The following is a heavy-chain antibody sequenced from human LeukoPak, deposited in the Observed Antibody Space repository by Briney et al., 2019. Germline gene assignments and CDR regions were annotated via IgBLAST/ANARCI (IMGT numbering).Heavy chain of an antibody. D-gene: IGHD1-26*01. CDR1: GYTFTSYD. CDR2: MNPNSGNT. V-gene: IGHV1-8*01. Sequence: ASVKVSCKASGYTFTSYDINWVRQATGQGLEWMGWMNPNSGNTGYAQKFQGRVTMTRNTSISTAYMELGSLRSEDTAVYYCARSKAGATLYGYWGQGTLVTVSS. CDR3: ARSKAGATLYGY. J-gene: IGHJ4*02.